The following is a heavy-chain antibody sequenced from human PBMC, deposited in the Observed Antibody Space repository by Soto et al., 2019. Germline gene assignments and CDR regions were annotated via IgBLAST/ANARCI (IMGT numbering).Heavy chain of an antibody. CDR1: GGSISSGAYC. CDR2: IYGSGST. V-gene: IGHV4-31*03. D-gene: IGHD6-6*01. CDR3: ATTYSSSSRYYYYGVDV. Sequence: PSETLSLTCTVSGGSISSGAYCWSWIRQPPGKGLEWIGYIYGSGSTYYNPSLKSRVTMSLDTSKNQFSLKLRSVTAADTAVYYCATTYSSSSRYYYYGVDVWGQGTTVTVSS. J-gene: IGHJ6*02.